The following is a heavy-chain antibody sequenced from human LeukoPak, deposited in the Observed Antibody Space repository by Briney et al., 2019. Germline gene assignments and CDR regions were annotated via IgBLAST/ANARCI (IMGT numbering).Heavy chain of an antibody. CDR2: ISGSGGST. Sequence: GGSLRLSCAASGFTFSSYAMSWVRQAPGKGLEWVSAISGSGGSTYYADSVKGRFTISRDNSKNTLYLQMNSLRAEDTAVYYWAKPLRFLEWPHEGDYWGQGTLVTVSS. J-gene: IGHJ4*02. CDR1: GFTFSSYA. V-gene: IGHV3-23*01. CDR3: AKPLRFLEWPHEGDY. D-gene: IGHD3-3*01.